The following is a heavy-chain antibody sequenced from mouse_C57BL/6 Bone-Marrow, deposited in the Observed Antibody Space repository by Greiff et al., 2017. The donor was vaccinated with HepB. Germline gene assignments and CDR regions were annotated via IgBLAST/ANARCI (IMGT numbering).Heavy chain of an antibody. Sequence: QVQLQQSGPELVKPGASVKISCKASGYAFSSSWMNWVKQRPGKGLEWIGRIYPGDGDTNYNGKFKGKATLTADNSSSTAYMQLSSLTSEDSAVYFCARGIYYYGPYYFDYWGQGTTLTVSS. CDR1: GYAFSSSW. J-gene: IGHJ2*01. V-gene: IGHV1-82*01. CDR3: ARGIYYYGPYYFDY. D-gene: IGHD1-1*01. CDR2: IYPGDGDT.